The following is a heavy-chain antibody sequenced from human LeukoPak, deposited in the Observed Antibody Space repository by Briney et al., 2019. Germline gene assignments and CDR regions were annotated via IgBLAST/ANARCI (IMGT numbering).Heavy chain of an antibody. V-gene: IGHV3-20*04. D-gene: IGHD2-15*01. J-gene: IGHJ4*02. CDR3: ARDVCSGGSCYSNY. Sequence: GGSLRLSCAASGFTFSNYEINWVRQAPGKGLEWVSGINWNGGSTGYADPVKGRFTISRDNAKNSLYLQMNSLRAEDTALYYCARDVCSGGSCYSNYWGQGTLVTVSS. CDR2: INWNGGST. CDR1: GFTFSNYE.